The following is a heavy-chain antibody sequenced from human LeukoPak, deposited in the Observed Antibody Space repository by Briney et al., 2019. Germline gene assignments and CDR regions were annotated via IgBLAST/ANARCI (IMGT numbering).Heavy chain of an antibody. CDR1: GFTFDDYG. CDR2: ITNWNGGST. D-gene: IGHD2-2*02. CDR3: ARCSRSSTDCYSALDI. J-gene: IGHJ3*02. Sequence: RPGGSLRLSCEASGFTFDDYGMSWVRQAAGKGLEWVSAITNWNGGSTGYAGSVRGRFTVSRDNAKNPLYLQMNSLRAEDTALYYCARCSRSSTDCYSALDIWGQGTVVTVSS. V-gene: IGHV3-20*04.